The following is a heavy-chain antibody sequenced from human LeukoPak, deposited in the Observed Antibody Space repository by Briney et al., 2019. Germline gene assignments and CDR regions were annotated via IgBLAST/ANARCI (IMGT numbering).Heavy chain of an antibody. Sequence: PGGSLRLSCAASGFTFSSYWMSWVRQAPGKGLEWVSYISSSSSTIYYAHSVKGRFTISRDNAKNSLYLQMNSLRAEDTAVYYCAKELIMRFDFWGQGTLVTVSS. J-gene: IGHJ4*02. CDR1: GFTFSSYW. CDR3: AKELIMRFDF. D-gene: IGHD3-16*01. V-gene: IGHV3-48*04. CDR2: ISSSSSTI.